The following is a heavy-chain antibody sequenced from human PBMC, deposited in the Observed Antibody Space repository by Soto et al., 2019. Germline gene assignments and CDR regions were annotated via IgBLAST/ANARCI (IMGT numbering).Heavy chain of an antibody. Sequence: QVQLQESGPGLVKPSGTLSLTCAVSSGAISSSNWWSWVRQPPGKGLEWIGEIYHSGSTNYNPSPKSLLTISVAKSKNQFSLKLSAMTAADTAVYYCARKYYDILTGSPSFYYWGQGTLVTVSS. CDR2: IYHSGST. CDR3: ARKYYDILTGSPSFYY. D-gene: IGHD3-9*01. CDR1: SGAISSSNW. J-gene: IGHJ4*02. V-gene: IGHV4-4*02.